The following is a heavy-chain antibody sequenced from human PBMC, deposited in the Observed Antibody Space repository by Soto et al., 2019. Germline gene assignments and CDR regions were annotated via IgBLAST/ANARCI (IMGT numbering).Heavy chain of an antibody. CDR2: ISYDGSNK. Sequence: PGGSLRLSCAASGFTFSSYGMHWVRQAPGKGLEWVAVISYDGSNKYYADSVKGRFTISRDNSKNTLYLQMNSLRAEDTAVYYCAKDVVFSYYGSGSLSPSGMDVWGQGTTVTVS. CDR1: GFTFSSYG. J-gene: IGHJ6*02. V-gene: IGHV3-30*18. CDR3: AKDVVFSYYGSGSLSPSGMDV. D-gene: IGHD3-10*01.